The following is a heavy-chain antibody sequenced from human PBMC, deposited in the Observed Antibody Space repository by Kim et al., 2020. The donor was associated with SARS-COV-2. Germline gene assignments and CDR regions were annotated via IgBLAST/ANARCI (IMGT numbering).Heavy chain of an antibody. Sequence: GGSLGLSCAASGFTFSSYAMSWVRQAPGKGLEWVSAISGSGGSTYYADSVKGRFTISRDNSKNTLYLQMNSLRAEDTAVYYCAKGPIYCSGGSCYPYGMDVWGQGTTVTVSS. CDR2: ISGSGGST. J-gene: IGHJ6*02. CDR1: GFTFSSYA. CDR3: AKGPIYCSGGSCYPYGMDV. V-gene: IGHV3-23*01. D-gene: IGHD2-15*01.